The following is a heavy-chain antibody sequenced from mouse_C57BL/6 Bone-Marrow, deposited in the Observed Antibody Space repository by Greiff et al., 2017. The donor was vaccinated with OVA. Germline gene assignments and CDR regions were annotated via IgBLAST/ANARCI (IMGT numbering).Heavy chain of an antibody. Sequence: VKLQQPGAELVKPGASVKLSCKASGYTFTSYWMHWVKQRPGQGLEWIGMIHPNSGSTNYNEKFKSKATLTVDKSSSTAYMQLSSLTSEDSSVYYCARDYYGSSYEGYYAMDYWGQGTSVTVSS. J-gene: IGHJ4*01. CDR2: IHPNSGST. CDR1: GYTFTSYW. D-gene: IGHD1-1*01. CDR3: ARDYYGSSYEGYYAMDY. V-gene: IGHV1-64*01.